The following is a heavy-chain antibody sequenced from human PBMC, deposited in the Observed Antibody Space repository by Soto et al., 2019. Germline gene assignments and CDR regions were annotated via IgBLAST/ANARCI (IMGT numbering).Heavy chain of an antibody. CDR3: AREVNREAYSSNSYYYYMDV. J-gene: IGHJ6*03. D-gene: IGHD6-19*01. V-gene: IGHV1-46*01. CDR2: INPSGGST. Sequence: ASVKVSCKASGYTFTSYYMHWVRQAPGQGLEWMGIINPSGGSTSYAQKFQGRVTMTRDTSTSTVYMELSSLRSEDTAVYYCAREVNREAYSSNSYYYYMDVWGKGTTVTVSS. CDR1: GYTFTSYY.